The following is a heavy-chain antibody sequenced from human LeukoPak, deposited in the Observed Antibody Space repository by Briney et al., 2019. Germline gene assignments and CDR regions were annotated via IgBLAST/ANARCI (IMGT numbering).Heavy chain of an antibody. V-gene: IGHV3-21*01. J-gene: IGHJ4*02. CDR2: ISSSSSYI. Sequence: PGGSLRLSCAASGFTFSSDAMSWVRQAPGKGLEWVSSISSSSSYIYYADSVKGRFTISRDNAKNSLYLQMNSLRAEDTAVYYCARDIYGSGSYYAYWGQGTLVTVSS. CDR1: GFTFSSDA. D-gene: IGHD3-10*01. CDR3: ARDIYGSGSYYAY.